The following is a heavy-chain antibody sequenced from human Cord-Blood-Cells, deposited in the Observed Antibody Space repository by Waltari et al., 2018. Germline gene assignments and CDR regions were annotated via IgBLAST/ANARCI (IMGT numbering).Heavy chain of an antibody. CDR2: IIPIFGTA. Sequence: QVQLVQSGAEVKKPGSSVKVSCKASGGTFSSYAISWVRQAPGQGLEWMEGIIPIFGTANYAQKFQGRVTITADESTSTAYMELSSLRSEDTAVYYCARGGYCSSTSCYDAFDIWGQGTMVTVSS. CDR3: ARGGYCSSTSCYDAFDI. V-gene: IGHV1-69*12. J-gene: IGHJ3*02. D-gene: IGHD2-2*01. CDR1: GGTFSSYA.